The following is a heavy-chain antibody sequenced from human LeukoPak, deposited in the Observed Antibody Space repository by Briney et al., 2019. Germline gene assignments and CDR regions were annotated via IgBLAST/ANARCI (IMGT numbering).Heavy chain of an antibody. V-gene: IGHV4-61*02. CDR3: ARDRGQQLDLRYRSGVVVGYYYYMDV. Sequence: SETLSLTCTVSGGSISSGSYYWSWIRQPAGKGLEWIGRIYTSGSTNYNPSLKSRVTISVDTSKNQFSLKLSSVTAADTAVYYCARDRGQQLDLRYRSGVVVGYYYYMDVWGKGTTVTISS. CDR2: IYTSGST. CDR1: GGSISSGSYY. D-gene: IGHD6-13*01. J-gene: IGHJ6*03.